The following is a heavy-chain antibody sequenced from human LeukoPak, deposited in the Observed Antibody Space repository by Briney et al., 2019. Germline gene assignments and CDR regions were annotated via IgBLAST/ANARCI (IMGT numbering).Heavy chain of an antibody. Sequence: PSETLSLTCAVYGGSFSGYYWSWIRPPPGKGLEWIGEINHSGSTNYNPSLKSRVTISVDTSKNQFSLKLSSVTAADTAVYYCARVLGNYYDSSAPPYYFDYWGQGTLVTVSS. V-gene: IGHV4-34*01. J-gene: IGHJ4*02. D-gene: IGHD3-22*01. CDR1: GGSFSGYY. CDR2: INHSGST. CDR3: ARVLGNYYDSSAPPYYFDY.